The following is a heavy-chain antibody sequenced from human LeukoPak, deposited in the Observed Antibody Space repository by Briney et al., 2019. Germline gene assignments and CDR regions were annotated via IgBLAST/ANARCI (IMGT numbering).Heavy chain of an antibody. CDR3: VRDPSYGSSWYYYMDV. CDR1: EFTFVRYA. Sequence: GSLRLSCAASEFTFVRYAMNWVRQAPGKGLEWVSYISSSSFKIGYADSLKGRFTISRDNSKNSLYLQMDSLRVEDTAVYYCVRDPSYGSSWYYYMDVWGKGTTVTVSS. D-gene: IGHD6-13*01. V-gene: IGHV3-48*04. CDR2: ISSSSFKI. J-gene: IGHJ6*03.